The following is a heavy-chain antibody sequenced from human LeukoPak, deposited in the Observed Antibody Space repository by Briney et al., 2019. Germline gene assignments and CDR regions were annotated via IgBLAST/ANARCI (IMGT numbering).Heavy chain of an antibody. D-gene: IGHD3-10*01. J-gene: IGHJ6*02. Sequence: GGSLRLSCAASGFTFSSYAMHWVRQAPGKGLEWVAVISYDGSNKYYADSVKGRFTISRDNAKNSLYLQMNSLRAEDTALYYCAKDMSPYFDYYGSGKSYYYYGMDVWGQGTTVTVSS. CDR1: GFTFSSYA. CDR3: AKDMSPYFDYYGSGKSYYYYGMDV. V-gene: IGHV3-30-3*01. CDR2: ISYDGSNK.